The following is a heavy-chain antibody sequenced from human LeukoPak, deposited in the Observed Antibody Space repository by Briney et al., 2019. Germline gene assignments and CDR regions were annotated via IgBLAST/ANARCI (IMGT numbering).Heavy chain of an antibody. J-gene: IGHJ6*02. D-gene: IGHD2-2*01. V-gene: IGHV1-24*01. Sequence: ASLKSSCEMSVDTLTELSMHWVRQAPGNGVVWMGGFDPEDGETIYAQKFQGRVTMTADTSTDTAYMELSSRRDETTAAYYCATDRPYSSSSSCPYYYYYYGMDVWGQGTTGTVSS. CDR2: FDPEDGET. CDR3: ATDRPYSSSSSCPYYYYYYGMDV. CDR1: VDTLTELS.